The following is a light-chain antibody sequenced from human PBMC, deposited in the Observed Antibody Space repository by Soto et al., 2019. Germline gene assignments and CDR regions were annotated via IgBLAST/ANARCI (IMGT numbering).Light chain of an antibody. CDR3: QQYDNLPT. V-gene: IGKV1-33*01. CDR2: DAS. J-gene: IGKJ5*01. CDR1: QDIRNY. Sequence: QMTQSPSFLSESVGDRFTITCQASQDIRNYLNWYHQKPGKAPQLLIYDASNLETGVPSRLSGSGSGTDFTFTISSLKPEDIATYYCQQYDNLPTFGQGTRLEIK.